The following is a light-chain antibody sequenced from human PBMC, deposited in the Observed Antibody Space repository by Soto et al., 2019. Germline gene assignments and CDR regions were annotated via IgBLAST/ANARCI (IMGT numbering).Light chain of an antibody. CDR3: QQYGSSPGFT. Sequence: EVVMTQSPATLSLSPGERATLSCRASQSVSSSLAWYQQKPGQAPRLLIYGASTRAAGIPDRFSGSGSETEFTLTISSLQAEDFAVYYCQQYGSSPGFTFGPGTKVDIK. J-gene: IGKJ3*01. CDR2: GAS. CDR1: QSVSSS. V-gene: IGKV3-15*01.